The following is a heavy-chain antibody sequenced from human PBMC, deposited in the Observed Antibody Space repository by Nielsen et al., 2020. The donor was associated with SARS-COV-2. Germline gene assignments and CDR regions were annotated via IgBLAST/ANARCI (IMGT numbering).Heavy chain of an antibody. Sequence: SETLRLTCAASGSSFSSSTWRWCRRQPAGKRLECHGVIYNGGSTTYNPSLKSRFTISVDKSKNPFSLKLSSVTAADTAVYYCARDTTGGFDPWGQGTLVTVSS. CDR2: IYNGGST. CDR1: GSSFSSSTW. V-gene: IGHV4-4*02. D-gene: IGHD1-26*01. CDR3: ARDTTGGFDP. J-gene: IGHJ5*02.